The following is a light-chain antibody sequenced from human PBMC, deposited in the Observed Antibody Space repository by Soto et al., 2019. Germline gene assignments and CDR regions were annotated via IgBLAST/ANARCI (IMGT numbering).Light chain of an antibody. J-gene: IGKJ1*01. CDR1: QSISNK. CDR3: QQSSDWPRT. Sequence: IVMTQSPATLSVSPGERATLSCRASQSISNKLVWYQQKPGQAPRLLIYGASTRATGIPARFSGSGSGTEFTLTISSLQSEDFAIYYCQQSSDWPRTFGQGTKV. V-gene: IGKV3-15*01. CDR2: GAS.